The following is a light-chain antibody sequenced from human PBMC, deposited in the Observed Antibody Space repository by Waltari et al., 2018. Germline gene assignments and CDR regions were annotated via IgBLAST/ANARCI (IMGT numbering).Light chain of an antibody. CDR1: SSNIGAGYD. Sequence: QSVLTPPPSVSGAPGQRVTISCTGSSSNIGAGYDVHWTQQLPGPAPKPLISGHSTRPSGLPARSSASKSGPSASLATPGLQAEDGADYYCQSYDSTLIGGVFGGGTKLTVL. CDR3: QSYDSTLIGGV. CDR2: GHS. V-gene: IGLV1-40*01. J-gene: IGLJ2*01.